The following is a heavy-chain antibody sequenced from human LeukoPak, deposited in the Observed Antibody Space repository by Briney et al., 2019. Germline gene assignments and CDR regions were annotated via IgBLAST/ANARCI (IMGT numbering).Heavy chain of an antibody. CDR1: GFTFSSYE. Sequence: GGSLRLSCAASGFTFSSYEMNWVRQAPGKGLEWVSYISSSGSTIYYADSVKGRFTISRDNAKNSLYLQMNSLRAEDTAVYYCARDSPVGTWWWGQGTLVTVSS. V-gene: IGHV3-48*03. CDR2: ISSSGSTI. J-gene: IGHJ4*02. CDR3: ARDSPVGTWW. D-gene: IGHD1-14*01.